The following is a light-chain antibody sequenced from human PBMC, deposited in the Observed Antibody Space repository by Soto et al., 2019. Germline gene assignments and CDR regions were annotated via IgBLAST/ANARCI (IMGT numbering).Light chain of an antibody. CDR1: ESLGSSY. Sequence: EIVLTQSPGTLSLSPGDRATLSCRASESLGSSYLAWYQQKPGQAPRLLIYSGSSRAAGIPARFSGSGSGTEFTLAISNLQSEDFAVYYCQQYNNWPRTFGQGTKVDIK. CDR3: QQYNNWPRT. V-gene: IGKV3-15*01. CDR2: SGS. J-gene: IGKJ1*01.